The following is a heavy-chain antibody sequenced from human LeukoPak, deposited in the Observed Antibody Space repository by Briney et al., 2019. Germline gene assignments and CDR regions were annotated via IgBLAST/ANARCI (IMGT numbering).Heavy chain of an antibody. Sequence: PSETLSLTCTVSGYSISSGYYWGWIRQSPGKGLEWIGSIYHGGSTYYNPSLRSRVIVSVDTSKNHFSLKMSSVTAADTAVYYCARDLASCAGDYYSDGFDYWGQGALVTASS. D-gene: IGHD2-21*02. CDR2: IYHGGST. J-gene: IGHJ4*02. CDR3: ARDLASCAGDYYSDGFDY. CDR1: GYSISSGYY. V-gene: IGHV4-38-2*02.